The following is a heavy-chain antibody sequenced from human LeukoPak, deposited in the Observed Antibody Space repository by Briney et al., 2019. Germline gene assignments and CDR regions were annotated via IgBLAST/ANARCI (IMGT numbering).Heavy chain of an antibody. CDR1: GGSISSYY. V-gene: IGHV4-4*07. CDR2: IYTSGST. CDR3: AGRGGVATFWSDAFDI. D-gene: IGHD2/OR15-2a*01. Sequence: PSETLSLTCTVSGGSISSYYWSWIRQPAGKGLEWIGRIYTSGSTNYNPSLTSRLTMSVATSKNQFSLKLSSVTAADTAVYYCAGRGGVATFWSDAFDIWGQGTMVTVSS. J-gene: IGHJ3*02.